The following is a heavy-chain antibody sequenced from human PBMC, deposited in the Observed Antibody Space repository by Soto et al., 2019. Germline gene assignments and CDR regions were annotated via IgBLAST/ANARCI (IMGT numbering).Heavy chain of an antibody. J-gene: IGHJ3*02. CDR2: INHSGST. V-gene: IGHV4-34*01. CDR1: GGSFSGYY. Sequence: SETLSLTCAVYGGSFSGYYWSWIRQPPGKGLEWIGEINHSGSTNYNPSLKSRVTISVDTSKNQFSLKLSSVTAADTAVYYCARHRAFDIWGQGTMVTVSS. CDR3: ARHRAFDI.